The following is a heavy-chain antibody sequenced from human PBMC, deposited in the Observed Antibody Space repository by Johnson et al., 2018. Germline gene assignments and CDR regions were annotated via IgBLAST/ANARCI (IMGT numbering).Heavy chain of an antibody. CDR1: GGSFSTYY. Sequence: QVQLQESGPGLVKPSETLSLTCTVSGGSFSTYYWSWVRQPPGKGLEWVSYISTSGSSIYYADSVKGRFTISRDNAKNSLYLQMNSLRADDKAVYFCARGHYGLDVWGQGTTVTVSS. CDR3: ARGHYGLDV. V-gene: IGHV3-11*01. J-gene: IGHJ6*02. CDR2: ISTSGSSI.